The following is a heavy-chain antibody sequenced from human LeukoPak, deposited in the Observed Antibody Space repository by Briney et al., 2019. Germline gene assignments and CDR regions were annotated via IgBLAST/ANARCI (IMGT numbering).Heavy chain of an antibody. D-gene: IGHD1-1*01. Sequence: GGSLRLSCPVSGFTFSSYAMSWVRQAPGEGLEWVSAIPGSGASTYYADSVKGRFTISRDNSKNTLYLQMNSLRADDTAVYYCARERTGTTWDYWGQGTLVTVSS. CDR3: ARERTGTTWDY. CDR2: IPGSGAST. CDR1: GFTFSSYA. J-gene: IGHJ4*02. V-gene: IGHV3-23*01.